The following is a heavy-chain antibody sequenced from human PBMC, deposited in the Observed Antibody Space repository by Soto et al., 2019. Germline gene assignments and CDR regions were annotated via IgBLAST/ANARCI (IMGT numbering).Heavy chain of an antibody. J-gene: IGHJ5*02. CDR1: GGSISSYY. Sequence: KASETLSLTCTVSGGSISSYYWSWIRQPPGKGLEWIGYIYYSGSTNYNPSLKSRVTISVDTSKNQFSLKLSSVTAADTAVYYCARDQTVAAAVRWFDPWGQGTLVTVSS. CDR3: ARDQTVAAAVRWFDP. D-gene: IGHD6-13*01. V-gene: IGHV4-59*12. CDR2: IYYSGST.